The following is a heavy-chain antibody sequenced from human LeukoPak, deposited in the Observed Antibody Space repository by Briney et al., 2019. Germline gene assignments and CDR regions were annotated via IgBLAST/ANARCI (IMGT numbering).Heavy chain of an antibody. CDR2: IYNSGAKT. CDR1: GFTFSTYS. D-gene: IGHD6-19*01. CDR3: AKDVAPDSGWDLDY. V-gene: IGHV3-23*01. J-gene: IGHJ4*02. Sequence: GGSLRLSCAASGFTFSTYSMTWVRQGPGKGLEWVSSIYNSGAKTFYADSVKGRFTISRDNSKNTLYLQMNSLRAEDTAVYYCAKDVAPDSGWDLDYWGQGTLVTVSS.